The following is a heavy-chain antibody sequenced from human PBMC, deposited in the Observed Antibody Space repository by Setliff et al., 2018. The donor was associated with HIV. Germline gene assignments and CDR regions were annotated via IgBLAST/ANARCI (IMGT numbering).Heavy chain of an antibody. CDR1: GFSFSDYS. CDR3: ASRGVLTPSDAFDI. D-gene: IGHD2-21*02. V-gene: IGHV3-21*06. J-gene: IGHJ3*02. Sequence: GGSLRLSCVASGFSFSDYSMNWVRRAPGKGLEWLASTSHSSSKIFYADSVRSRFYISSDNAENSLFLEMTILRVDDTAVYSFASRGVLTPSDAFDIWGRVTMVTVSS. CDR2: TSHSSSKI.